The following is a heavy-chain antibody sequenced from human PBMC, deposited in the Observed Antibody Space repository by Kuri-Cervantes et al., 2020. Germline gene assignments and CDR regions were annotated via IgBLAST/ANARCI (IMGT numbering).Heavy chain of an antibody. CDR1: GGSISSYY. Sequence: SETLSLTCTVSGGSISSYYWSWIRQPAGKGLEWIGRIYTSGSTNYNPSLKSRVTISVDKSKNQFSLKLSSVTAADTAVYYCARDLSVVGGYFDLWGRGTLVTVSS. CDR2: IYTSGST. J-gene: IGHJ2*01. CDR3: ARDLSVVGGYFDL. D-gene: IGHD1-26*01. V-gene: IGHV4-4*07.